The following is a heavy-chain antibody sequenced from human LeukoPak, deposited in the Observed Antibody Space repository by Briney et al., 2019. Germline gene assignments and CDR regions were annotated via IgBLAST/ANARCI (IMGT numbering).Heavy chain of an antibody. V-gene: IGHV1-46*01. D-gene: IGHD3-10*01. J-gene: IGHJ6*03. CDR1: GYTFTSYG. Sequence: ASVKVSCKASGYTFTSYGISWVRQAPGQGLEWMGIINPSGGSTSYAQKFQGRVTMTRDMSTSTDYMELSSLRSEDTAVYFCARDREFRFGEFFAYYYYYMDVWGNGTTVTISS. CDR3: ARDREFRFGEFFAYYYYYMDV. CDR2: INPSGGST.